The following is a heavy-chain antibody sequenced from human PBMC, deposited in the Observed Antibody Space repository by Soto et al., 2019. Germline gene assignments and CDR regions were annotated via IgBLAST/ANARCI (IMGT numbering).Heavy chain of an antibody. CDR3: ARDRGVGTPDSFDI. CDR2: ISSSGNTI. J-gene: IGHJ3*02. D-gene: IGHD3-3*01. CDR1: GFIFSSYN. Sequence: LRLCCAASGFIFSSYNLNWVRQAAGKGLEWVSYISSSGNTIYYSDSVKGRFTFSRDNGKNSLFLQMNSLREEDTAVYYCARDRGVGTPDSFDIWGQGTMVTVSS. V-gene: IGHV3-48*02.